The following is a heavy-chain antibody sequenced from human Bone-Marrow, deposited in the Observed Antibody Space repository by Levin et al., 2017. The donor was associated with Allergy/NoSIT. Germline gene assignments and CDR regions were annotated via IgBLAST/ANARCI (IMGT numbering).Heavy chain of an antibody. CDR2: IYYSGST. J-gene: IGHJ3*02. V-gene: IGHV4-59*01. Sequence: SETLSLTCTVSGGSISSYYWSWIRQPPGKGLEWIGYIYYSGSTNYNPSLKSRVTISVDTSKNQFSLKLSSVTAADTAVYYCASRRDYGDSYAFDIWGQGTMVTVSS. CDR3: ASRRDYGDSYAFDI. D-gene: IGHD4-17*01. CDR1: GGSISSYY.